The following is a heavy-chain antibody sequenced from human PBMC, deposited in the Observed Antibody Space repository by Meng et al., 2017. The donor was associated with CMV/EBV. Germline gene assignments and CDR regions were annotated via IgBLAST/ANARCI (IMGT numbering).Heavy chain of an antibody. Sequence: GGSLRLSCAASGFTFSSYAMSWVRQAPGKGLEWVSAISGSGGSTYYADSVKGRFTLSRDNSKNTLYLQMNSLRAEDTAVYYCAKDIVLMVYAIGLDYWGQGTLVTVSS. CDR3: AKDIVLMVYAIGLDY. V-gene: IGHV3-23*01. D-gene: IGHD2-8*01. CDR1: GFTFSSYA. CDR2: ISGSGGST. J-gene: IGHJ4*02.